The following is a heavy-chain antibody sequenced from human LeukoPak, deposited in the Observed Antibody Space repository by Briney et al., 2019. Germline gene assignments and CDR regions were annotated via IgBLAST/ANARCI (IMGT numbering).Heavy chain of an antibody. D-gene: IGHD3-10*01. V-gene: IGHV3-23*01. Sequence: GGSLRLSCAASGFTFSSYAMSWVRQAPGKGLEWVSAISGSGGSTYYADSVKGRFTISRDNSKNTLYLQMNSLRAEDTAVYYCARAESRNYYGSGSYNYWGQGTLVTVSS. J-gene: IGHJ4*02. CDR1: GFTFSSYA. CDR3: ARAESRNYYGSGSYNY. CDR2: ISGSGGST.